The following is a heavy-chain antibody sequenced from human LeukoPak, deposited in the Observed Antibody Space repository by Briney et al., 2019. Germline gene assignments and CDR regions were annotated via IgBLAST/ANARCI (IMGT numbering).Heavy chain of an antibody. Sequence: PSETLSLTCTVSGGSISSSSYYWGWIRQPPGKGLEWIGSIYYSGSTYYNPSLKSRVTISVDTSKNQFSLKLSSVTAADTAVYYCARLGYCSSTSCYGYYFDYWGQGTLVTVSS. CDR2: IYYSGST. CDR3: ARLGYCSSTSCYGYYFDY. CDR1: GGSISSSSYY. V-gene: IGHV4-39*01. J-gene: IGHJ4*02. D-gene: IGHD2-2*01.